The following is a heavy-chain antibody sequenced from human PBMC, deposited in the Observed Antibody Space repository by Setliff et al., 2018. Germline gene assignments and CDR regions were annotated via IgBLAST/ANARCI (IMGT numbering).Heavy chain of an antibody. J-gene: IGHJ4*02. CDR3: ARTCSGSGCYAGLES. Sequence: GGSLRLSCAASGFTFSTYRMHWVRQAPGKGLEWVAVIWGDGVNKYHADSVKGRVTTSRDNSKNTLYLQMNSLRPEDTAVYYCARTCSGSGCYAGLESWGQGTPVTVSS. V-gene: IGHV3-33*08. CDR2: IWGDGVNK. D-gene: IGHD2-15*01. CDR1: GFTFSTYR.